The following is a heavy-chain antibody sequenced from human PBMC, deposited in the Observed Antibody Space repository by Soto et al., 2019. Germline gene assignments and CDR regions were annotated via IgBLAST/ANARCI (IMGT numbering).Heavy chain of an antibody. CDR2: FDPEDGET. J-gene: IGHJ4*01. V-gene: IGHV1-24*01. D-gene: IGHD2-15*01. CDR1: GYTLTELS. Sequence: ASVKVSCKVSGYTLTELSMHWVRQAPGKGLEWMGGFDPEDGETIYAQKFQGRVTMTKDTSTDTAYMELSSLRSEDTAVYYCATAPPYCSSVRCYGHVDYW. CDR3: ATAPPYCSSVRCYGHVDY.